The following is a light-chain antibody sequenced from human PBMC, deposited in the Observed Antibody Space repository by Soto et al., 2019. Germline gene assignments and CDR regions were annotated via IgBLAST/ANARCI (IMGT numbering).Light chain of an antibody. J-gene: IGKJ1*01. Sequence: EIVLTQSPGTLSLSPGERATLSCRASQSVGSNYLAWYQQKPGRAPRLLIYAASNRATGIPDRFSGSGSGTDFTLSISRLEPEDFAVYYCQQYGNSRSFGQGTKVENK. V-gene: IGKV3-20*01. CDR3: QQYGNSRS. CDR1: QSVGSNY. CDR2: AAS.